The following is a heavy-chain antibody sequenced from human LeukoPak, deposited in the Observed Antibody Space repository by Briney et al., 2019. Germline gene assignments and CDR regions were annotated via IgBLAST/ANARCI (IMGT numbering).Heavy chain of an antibody. J-gene: IGHJ6*04. D-gene: IGHD3-10*02. V-gene: IGHV3-48*03. Sequence: PGGSLRLSCAASGFTFSSYEMNWVRQAPGKGLEWVSYISSSGSTIYYADSVKGRFTISRDNARNSLYLQMNSLRAEDTAVYYCAELGITMIGGVWGKGTAVTISS. CDR1: GFTFSSYE. CDR2: ISSSGSTI. CDR3: AELGITMIGGV.